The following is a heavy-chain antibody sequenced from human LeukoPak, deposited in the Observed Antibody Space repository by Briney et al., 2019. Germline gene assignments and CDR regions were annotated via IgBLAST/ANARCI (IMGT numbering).Heavy chain of an antibody. CDR3: ARDNCGAGRRYSPYV. D-gene: IGHD2-15*01. J-gene: IGHJ6*02. CDR2: INYSGST. CDR1: GGSISSYY. Sequence: SETQSLTCTVSGGSISSYYWSWIRQPPGKGLEWIAYINYSGSTNQNPSLKSRVTISLDTSKNQFSLKLSSVTAADTAVYYCARDNCGAGRRYSPYVWGQGTTVTVSS. V-gene: IGHV4-59*01.